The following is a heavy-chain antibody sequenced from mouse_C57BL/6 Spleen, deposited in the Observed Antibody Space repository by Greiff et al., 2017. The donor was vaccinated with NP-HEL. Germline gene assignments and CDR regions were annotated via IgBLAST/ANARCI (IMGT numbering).Heavy chain of an antibody. D-gene: IGHD1-1*01. Sequence: QVQLQQSGAELARPGASVKLSCKASGYTFTSYGISWVKQRPGQGLEWIGEIYPRSGDTYYNEKFKGKATLTADKSSSTAYMELRSLTSEDSAVYFCARTPLTTVVAPFDYWGQGTTLTVSS. CDR1: GYTFTSYG. V-gene: IGHV1-81*01. CDR2: IYPRSGDT. CDR3: ARTPLTTVVAPFDY. J-gene: IGHJ2*01.